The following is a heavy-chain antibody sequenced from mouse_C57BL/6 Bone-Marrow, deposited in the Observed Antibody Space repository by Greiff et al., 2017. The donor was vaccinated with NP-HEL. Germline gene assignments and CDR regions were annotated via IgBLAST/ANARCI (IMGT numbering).Heavy chain of an antibody. V-gene: IGHV1-72*01. CDR1: GYTFTSYL. D-gene: IGHD1-1*01. CDR3: ARYYYGSSSFDY. Sequence: QVQLQQPGAELVKPGASVKLSCKASGYTFTSYLMHWGKRRPGRGLRGMGRIDPNRGVTRYNEKSKSKATLTVDKPASTAYMQLNSLTSEDSAVYYCARYYYGSSSFDYWGQGTTLTVSS. CDR2: IDPNRGVT. J-gene: IGHJ2*01.